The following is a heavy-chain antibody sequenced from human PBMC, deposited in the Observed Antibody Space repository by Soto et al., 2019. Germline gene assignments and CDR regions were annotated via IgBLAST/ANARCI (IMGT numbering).Heavy chain of an antibody. D-gene: IGHD6-13*01. V-gene: IGHV3-11*06. CDR2: ISSSSRYT. J-gene: IGHJ5*02. CDR1: GCTFSDYY. CDR3: ARHPERIAQIGWFDP. Sequence: GGSLRLSGAASGCTFSDYYMSWIRQAPGKGLERVSYISSSSRYTIYADSVKGRFTISRDNAKNSLYLQMNSLRAEDTAVYYCARHPERIAQIGWFDPWGQGTLVNVSS.